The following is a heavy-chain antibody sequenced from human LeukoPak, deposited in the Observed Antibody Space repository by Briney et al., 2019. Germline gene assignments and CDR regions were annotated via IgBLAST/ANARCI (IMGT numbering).Heavy chain of an antibody. Sequence: ASVKVSCKVSGYTFTGYYIHWVRQAPGQGLEWMGWINPNSGGTNYAQKFQGRVTMTRDTSISTAYMELSRLTSDDTAVYYCAGQKDPRPIDYWGQGTLITVSS. V-gene: IGHV1-2*02. CDR2: INPNSGGT. CDR3: AGQKDPRPIDY. CDR1: GYTFTGYY. J-gene: IGHJ4*02.